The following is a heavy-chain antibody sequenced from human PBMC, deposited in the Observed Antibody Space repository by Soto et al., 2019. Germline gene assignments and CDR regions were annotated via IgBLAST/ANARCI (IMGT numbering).Heavy chain of an antibody. Sequence: ASVKVSCKASGYTFSSYDINWVRQATGQGLEWMGWLNPNSGDTGYAQKIQGRVTLTRNTSINTAYIELSSLTSDDTAVYYCATSGGGWYLYWGRG. J-gene: IGHJ4*02. CDR1: GYTFSSYD. D-gene: IGHD6-19*01. V-gene: IGHV1-8*01. CDR3: ATSGGGWYLY. CDR2: LNPNSGDT.